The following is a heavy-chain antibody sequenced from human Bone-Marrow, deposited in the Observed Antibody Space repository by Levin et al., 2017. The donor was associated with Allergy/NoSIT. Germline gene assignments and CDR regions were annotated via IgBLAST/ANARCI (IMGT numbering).Heavy chain of an antibody. CDR3: ARKFGSGWSTHFFDS. V-gene: IGHV4-59*01. D-gene: IGHD6-19*01. CDR1: GGSISSYY. CDR2: FYHSGGT. Sequence: SETLSLTCSVSGGSISSYYWSWIRQPPGKRLEWIGYFYHSGGTNYNPSLNSRATISIDTSKNQVSLKLSSVTAADTAVYSCARKFGSGWSTHFFDSWGQGTLVTVSS. J-gene: IGHJ4*02.